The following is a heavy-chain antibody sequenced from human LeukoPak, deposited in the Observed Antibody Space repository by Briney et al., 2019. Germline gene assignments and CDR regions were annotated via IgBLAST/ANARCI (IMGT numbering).Heavy chain of an antibody. J-gene: IGHJ6*02. V-gene: IGHV4-4*07. Sequence: SETLSLTCTVSGGSISSYYWSWIRQPAGKGLEWIGRIYTSGSTNYNPSLKSRVTMSVDTSKNQFSLKLSSVTAADTAVYCCAREEPYYYEYYGMDVWGQGTTVTVSS. CDR2: IYTSGST. D-gene: IGHD1-14*01. CDR3: AREEPYYYEYYGMDV. CDR1: GGSISSYY.